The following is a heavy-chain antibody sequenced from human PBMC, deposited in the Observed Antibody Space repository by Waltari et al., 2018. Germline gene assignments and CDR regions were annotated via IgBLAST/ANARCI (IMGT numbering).Heavy chain of an antibody. J-gene: IGHJ4*02. Sequence: QVQLQQWGAGLLKPSETLSLTCAVYGGSFSGYYWSWIRQPPGKGLEWIGEINHSGSTNYNPSLKSRVTISVDTSKNQFSLKLSSVTAADTAVYYCARAGYSSSCYFGYWGQGTLVTVSS. CDR1: GGSFSGYY. CDR3: ARAGYSSSCYFGY. CDR2: INHSGST. V-gene: IGHV4-34*01. D-gene: IGHD6-13*01.